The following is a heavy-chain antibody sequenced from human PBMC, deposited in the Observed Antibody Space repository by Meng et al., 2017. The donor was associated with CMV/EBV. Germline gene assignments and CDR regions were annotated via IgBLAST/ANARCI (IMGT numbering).Heavy chain of an antibody. Sequence: SESLSLTCAVYGVSFSDYSWSWIRQPPGKGLEWIGDINHSGSTNYNPSPKKRRFISVYTYKNHSPLKLSSVTAADTAVYYCARTLAARPNRFHPWGQGTLVTVSS. D-gene: IGHD3-3*02. CDR1: GVSFSDYS. CDR3: ARTLAARPNRFHP. V-gene: IGHV4-34*01. CDR2: INHSGST. J-gene: IGHJ5*02.